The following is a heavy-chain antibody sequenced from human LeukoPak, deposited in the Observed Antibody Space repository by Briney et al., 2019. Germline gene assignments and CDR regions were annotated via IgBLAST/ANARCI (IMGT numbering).Heavy chain of an antibody. Sequence: GGSLRLSCAASGFTFSSYWMHWVRQAPGKGLVWVSRINSDGSSTSYADSVKGRFTISRDNAKNTLYLQMISLRAEDTAVYYCARDRGYGDYVFWFDPWGRGTLVTVSS. V-gene: IGHV3-74*01. D-gene: IGHD4-17*01. CDR2: INSDGSST. CDR3: ARDRGYGDYVFWFDP. CDR1: GFTFSSYW. J-gene: IGHJ5*02.